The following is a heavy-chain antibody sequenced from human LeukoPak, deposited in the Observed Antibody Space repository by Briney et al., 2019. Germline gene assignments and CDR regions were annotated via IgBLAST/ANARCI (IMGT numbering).Heavy chain of an antibody. J-gene: IGHJ5*02. V-gene: IGHV3-23*01. D-gene: IGHD3-10*01. Sequence: GGSLRLSCAASGFTFSSYAMSWVRQAPGKGLEWVSAISGSGGSTYYADSVKGRFTISRDNSKNTLYLQMNSLRAEDTAVYYCARTRRRITMVRGVLNWFDPWGQGTLVTVSS. CDR3: ARTRRRITMVRGVLNWFDP. CDR2: ISGSGGST. CDR1: GFTFSSYA.